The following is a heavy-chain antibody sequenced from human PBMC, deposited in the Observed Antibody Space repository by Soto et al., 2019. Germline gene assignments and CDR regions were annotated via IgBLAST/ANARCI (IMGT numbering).Heavy chain of an antibody. Sequence: QVQLVESGGGVVQPGRSLRLSCAASGFTFSSYGMHWVRQAPGKGLEWVAVIWYDGSNKYYADSVKGRFTISRDNSKNTLYLQMNSMRGEDTAVYYCARDGQSGARMVVWGQGTTVTVSS. V-gene: IGHV3-33*01. CDR1: GFTFSSYG. D-gene: IGHD1-26*01. CDR3: ARDGQSGARMVV. J-gene: IGHJ6*02. CDR2: IWYDGSNK.